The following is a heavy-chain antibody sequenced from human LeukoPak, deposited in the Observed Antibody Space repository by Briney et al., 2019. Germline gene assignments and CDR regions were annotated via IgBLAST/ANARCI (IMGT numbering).Heavy chain of an antibody. CDR3: AMKTSLTYYYNRREVFGLDV. CDR1: VGPFSGYY. CDR2: INHSGNT. D-gene: IGHD3-22*01. J-gene: IGHJ6*02. V-gene: IGHV4-34*01. Sequence: SETLSLTCAVNVGPFSGYYWSWVRQPPGKGLEWIGEINHSGNTNYNPSLTSRVTISVDSSNSHFSLRLTSVTAADTAVYYCAMKTSLTYYYNRREVFGLDVWGQGTTVTVSS.